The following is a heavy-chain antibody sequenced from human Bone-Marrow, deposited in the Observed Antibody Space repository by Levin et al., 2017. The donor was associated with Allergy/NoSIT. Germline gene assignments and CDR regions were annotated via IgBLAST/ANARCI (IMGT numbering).Heavy chain of an antibody. D-gene: IGHD1-26*01. CDR2: ISYDGMSK. V-gene: IGHV3-30*18. Sequence: GGSLRLSCAASGLKISNYGMHWVRQAPGKGLEWVAVISYDGMSKDYADSVQGRFTISRDTSKNTVFLQMNSLRGEDTAVYYCAKGSGELDYWGQGTLVTVSS. CDR3: AKGSGELDY. J-gene: IGHJ4*02. CDR1: GLKISNYG.